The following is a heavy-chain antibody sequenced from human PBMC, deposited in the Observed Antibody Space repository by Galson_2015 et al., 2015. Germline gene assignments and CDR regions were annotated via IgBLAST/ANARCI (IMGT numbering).Heavy chain of an antibody. Sequence: SVKVSCKASGYNFVDYDINWVRQAPGQGLEWMGWVSPKSSNTGYAEKFQGRVTMRGDTSITTAYMELSSLRSEDSGGYYCARGPSAYCPEGTFKSGRREVDPWCQGARVTLTS. CDR1: GYNFVDYD. CDR3: ARGPSAYCPEGTFKSGRREVDP. J-gene: IGHJ5*02. CDR2: VSPKSSNT. D-gene: IGHD3-10*01. V-gene: IGHV1-8*02.